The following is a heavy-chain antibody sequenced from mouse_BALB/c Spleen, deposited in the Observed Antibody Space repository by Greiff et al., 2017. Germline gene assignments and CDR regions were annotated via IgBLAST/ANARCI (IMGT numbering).Heavy chain of an antibody. CDR2: IDPENGDT. J-gene: IGHJ4*01. Sequence: VQLQQSGAELVRSGASVKLSCTASGFTITDYYMHWVKQRPEQGLEWIGWIDPENGDTDYAPKFQGKATMTADTSSNTAYLQLSSLTSEDTAVYYCRYYDYDEYAMDYWGQGTSVTVSS. CDR3: RYYDYDEYAMDY. D-gene: IGHD2-4*01. CDR1: GFTITDYY. V-gene: IGHV14-4*02.